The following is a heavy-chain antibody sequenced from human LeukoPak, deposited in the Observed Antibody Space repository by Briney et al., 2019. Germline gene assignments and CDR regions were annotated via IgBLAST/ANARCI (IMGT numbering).Heavy chain of an antibody. J-gene: IGHJ4*02. D-gene: IGHD6-25*01. CDR2: INHSGST. V-gene: IGHV4-34*01. CDR3: ARGQAAVGY. CDR1: GGSFSGYY. Sequence: SETLSLTCAVYGGSFSGYYWSWVRQPPGKGLEWIGEINHSGSTNYNPSLKSRVTISVDTSKNQFSLKLSSVTAADTAVYYCARGQAAVGYWGQGTLVTVSS.